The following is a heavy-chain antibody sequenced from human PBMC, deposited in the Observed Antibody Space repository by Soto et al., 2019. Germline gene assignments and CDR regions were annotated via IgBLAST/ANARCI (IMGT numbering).Heavy chain of an antibody. D-gene: IGHD6-19*01. CDR1: GFTFSSYA. CDR2: ISGSGGST. J-gene: IGHJ4*02. Sequence: GGSLRLSCAASGFTFSSYAMSWVRQAPGKGLEWVLAISGSGGSTYYADSVKGRFTISRDNSKNTLYLQMNSLRAEDTAVYYCAKDPYSSGWYSYWGQGTLVTVSS. CDR3: AKDPYSSGWYSY. V-gene: IGHV3-23*01.